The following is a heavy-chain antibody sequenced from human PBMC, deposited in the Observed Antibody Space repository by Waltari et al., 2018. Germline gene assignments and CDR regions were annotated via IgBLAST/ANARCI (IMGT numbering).Heavy chain of an antibody. CDR2: IYYSGST. V-gene: IGHV4-59*01. J-gene: IGHJ3*02. Sequence: QVQLQESGPGLVKPSETLSLTCTVSGASISSYHWSWLRQPPGKGLEWIGYIYYSGSTNYNPSLKSRVTISVDTSKNQFSLKLSSVTAADTAVYYCARSRWELEGDAFDIWGQGTMVTVSS. CDR1: GASISSYH. CDR3: ARSRWELEGDAFDI. D-gene: IGHD1-26*01.